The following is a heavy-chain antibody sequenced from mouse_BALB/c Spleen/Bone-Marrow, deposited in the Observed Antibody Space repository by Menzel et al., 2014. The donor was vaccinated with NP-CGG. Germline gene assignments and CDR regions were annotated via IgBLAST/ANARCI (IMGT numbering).Heavy chain of an antibody. CDR1: GYSFTTYW. CDR3: AREKVYYGISWFAY. J-gene: IGHJ3*01. V-gene: IGHV1-61*01. CDR2: IHPSDSET. Sequence: QVQLQQSGTEVVRPGVSVKLSCKASGYSFTTYWMNWVKQRPGQGLEWIGMIHPSDSETRLNQKFKDKATLTVDKSSSTAYMQLNSPTSEVSAVYYCAREKVYYGISWFAYWGQGTLVTVSA. D-gene: IGHD2-1*01.